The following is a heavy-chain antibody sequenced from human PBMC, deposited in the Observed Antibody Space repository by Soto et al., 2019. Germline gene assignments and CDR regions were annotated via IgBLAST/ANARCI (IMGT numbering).Heavy chain of an antibody. CDR2: ISGYSGHT. CDR1: GYTFSSYG. CDR3: AREWDNKSEHSSGWYDDF. V-gene: IGHV1-18*01. D-gene: IGHD6-19*01. Sequence: QVQLVQSGAEVKKPGASVKVSCKASGYTFSSYGISWVRQAPGQGLEWMGWISGYSGHTYYAQKFQGRVTMTTDTSTNTVYMERRSLRSDDTAVYYCAREWDNKSEHSSGWYDDFWGQGTLVTVSS. J-gene: IGHJ4*02.